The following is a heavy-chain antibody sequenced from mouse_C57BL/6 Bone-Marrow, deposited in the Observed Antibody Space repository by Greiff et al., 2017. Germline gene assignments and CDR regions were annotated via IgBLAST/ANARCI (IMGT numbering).Heavy chain of an antibody. D-gene: IGHD1-1*01. CDR1: GYAFSSYW. CDR2: IYPGDGDT. V-gene: IGHV1-80*01. CDR3: ARGDYYGSLYYFDY. Sequence: VHLVESGAELVKPGASVKISCKASGYAFSSYWMNWVKQRPGKGLEWIGQIYPGDGDTNYNGKFKGKATLTADKSSSTAYMQLSSLTSEDSAVYFCARGDYYGSLYYFDYWGQGTTLTVSS. J-gene: IGHJ2*01.